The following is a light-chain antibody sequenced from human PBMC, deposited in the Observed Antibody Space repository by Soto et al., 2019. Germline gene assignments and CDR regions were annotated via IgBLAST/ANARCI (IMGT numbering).Light chain of an antibody. CDR3: SSWTSSTTQV. CDR1: SSDVGGYNF. J-gene: IGLJ2*01. CDR2: EVN. Sequence: QSVLTQPASVSGSPGQSITISCTGTSSDVGGYNFVSWYQQHPGKAPKLMIFEVNNRPSGVSNRFSGSKSGNTASQTISGLQAEDEADYYCSSWTSSTTQVLGGGTKLTVL. V-gene: IGLV2-14*01.